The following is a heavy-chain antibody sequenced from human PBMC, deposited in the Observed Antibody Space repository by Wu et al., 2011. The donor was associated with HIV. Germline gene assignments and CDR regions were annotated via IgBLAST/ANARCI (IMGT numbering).Heavy chain of an antibody. CDR3: ARDFGGDEDS. V-gene: IGHV1-69*14. CDR2: IIPIFGTT. Sequence: QVQLVQSETEMKKPESSVRVSCQVSADTFSSYTVNWVRQAPGQGLEWMGGIIPIFGTTNYAQKFQGRVTITADKSTSTAYMELSSLRSEDTAMYYCARDFGGDEDSWGQGTLVTVSS. D-gene: IGHD2-21*01. J-gene: IGHJ4*02. CDR1: ADTFSSYT.